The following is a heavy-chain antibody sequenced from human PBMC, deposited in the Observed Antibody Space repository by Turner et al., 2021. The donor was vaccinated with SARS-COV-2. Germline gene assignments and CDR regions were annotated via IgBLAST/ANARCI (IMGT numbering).Heavy chain of an antibody. V-gene: IGHV3-53*01. CDR2: IYSGGST. J-gene: IGHJ3*02. Sequence: EVALAGSGGGLIQPGGSLRISCAGSGFTVSSNDMCWVRQAPGKWLVWVSYIYSGGSTYYADSFNCLFTISSDNSKNTLYLQMNSLGAEDTAVYYCARGYSSGWYQSGAFDIWGQGTMVTVSS. D-gene: IGHD6-19*01. CDR3: ARGYSSGWYQSGAFDI. CDR1: GFTVSSND.